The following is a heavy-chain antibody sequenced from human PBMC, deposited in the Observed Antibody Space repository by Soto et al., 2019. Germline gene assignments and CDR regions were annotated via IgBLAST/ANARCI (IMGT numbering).Heavy chain of an antibody. V-gene: IGHV1-69*13. CDR3: ARQFDSDTSGYYYAY. D-gene: IGHD3-22*01. Sequence: GASVKVSCKASGGTFSRNTISWVRQAPGQGLEWMGGIMPIFGSANYAQKFQGRVTITADEYTRTVYMELSSLRSEDTAVYYCARQFDSDTSGYYYAYWGQGTLVTVSS. CDR1: GGTFSRNT. J-gene: IGHJ4*02. CDR2: IMPIFGSA.